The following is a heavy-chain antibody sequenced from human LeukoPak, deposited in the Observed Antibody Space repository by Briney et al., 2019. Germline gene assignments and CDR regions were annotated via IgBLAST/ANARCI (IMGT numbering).Heavy chain of an antibody. J-gene: IGHJ4*02. CDR3: AKVISGYSYQPFDY. CDR1: GFTFSSYW. CDR2: ISGSGGGT. V-gene: IGHV3-23*01. Sequence: GGSLRLSCAASGFTFSSYWMSWVRQAPGKGPEWVTGISGSGGGTFYADSVKGRFTISRDNSKNTLYLQMNSLRAEDTAVYYCAKVISGYSYQPFDYWGQGTLVTVSS. D-gene: IGHD3-22*01.